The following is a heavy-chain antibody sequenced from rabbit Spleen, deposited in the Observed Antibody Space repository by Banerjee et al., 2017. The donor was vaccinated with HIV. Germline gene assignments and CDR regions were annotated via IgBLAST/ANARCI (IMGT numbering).Heavy chain of an antibody. Sequence: EQLEESGGGLVKPEGSLTLTCKASGVSFSGDSYMCWVRQAPGKGLEWIACIDTGSSGFTYFASWAKGRFTISKTSSTTVTLQMTSLTAADTATYFCARGGAGSTLYGYFNLWGPGTLVTVS. CDR3: ARGGAGSTLYGYFNL. CDR1: GVSFSGDSY. CDR2: IDTGSSGFT. J-gene: IGHJ4*01. D-gene: IGHD4-2*01. V-gene: IGHV1S45*01.